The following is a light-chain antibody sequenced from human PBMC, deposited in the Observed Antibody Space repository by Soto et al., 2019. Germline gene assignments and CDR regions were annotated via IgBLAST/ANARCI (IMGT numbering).Light chain of an antibody. Sequence: QSVLTQPPSASGTPGQRVTISCSGSGSNIGSNTVNWHQQLPGTAPKLLMYSNNQRPSGVPDRFSGSKSGTSASLAISGLQSEDEADYYCAAWDDSLNGYVFGTGTKLT. J-gene: IGLJ1*01. CDR3: AAWDDSLNGYV. CDR1: GSNIGSNT. CDR2: SNN. V-gene: IGLV1-44*01.